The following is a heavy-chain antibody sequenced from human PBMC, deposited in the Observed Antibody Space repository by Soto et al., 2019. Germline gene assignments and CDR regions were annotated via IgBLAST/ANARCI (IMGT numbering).Heavy chain of an antibody. CDR2: ISTYNGNT. Sequence: SVKVSCKASYHTFTSYGISWVRQAPGQGLEWMGWISTYNGNTNYAQKVQGRVTMTTDTSTSTAYMELRSLRSDDTAVYYCARVRYQRPSGATEDYYYYGMDVWGQGTTVTVSS. CDR3: ARVRYQRPSGATEDYYYYGMDV. J-gene: IGHJ6*02. V-gene: IGHV1-18*04. CDR1: YHTFTSYG. D-gene: IGHD2-2*01.